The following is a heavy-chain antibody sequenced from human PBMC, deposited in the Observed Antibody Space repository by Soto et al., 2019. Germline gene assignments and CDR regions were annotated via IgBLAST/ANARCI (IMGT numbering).Heavy chain of an antibody. V-gene: IGHV4-38-2*01. J-gene: IGHJ4*02. Sequence: SETLSLTCAVSGYSIISGYYWGWIRQPPGKGLEWIGSVYHSGNTFYNPSLKSRVTISIDTSRNQFSLKLSSVTAADTAIFYCARVSYCSTTSCYSGDSYYFDYWGRGTLVTVSS. D-gene: IGHD2-2*01. CDR1: GYSIISGYY. CDR3: ARVSYCSTTSCYSGDSYYFDY. CDR2: VYHSGNT.